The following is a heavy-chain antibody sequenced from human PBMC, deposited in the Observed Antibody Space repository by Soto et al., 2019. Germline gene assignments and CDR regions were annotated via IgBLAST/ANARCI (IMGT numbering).Heavy chain of an antibody. D-gene: IGHD2-2*01. Sequence: PEGSLRLSCAASGFTFSSYSMNWVRQAPGKGLEWVSYISSSSSTIYYADSVKGRFTISRDNAKNSLYLQMNSLRDEDTAVYYCARGLGYCSSTSCYLCDYWGQGTLVTVSS. CDR3: ARGLGYCSSTSCYLCDY. CDR2: ISSSSSTI. CDR1: GFTFSSYS. J-gene: IGHJ4*02. V-gene: IGHV3-48*02.